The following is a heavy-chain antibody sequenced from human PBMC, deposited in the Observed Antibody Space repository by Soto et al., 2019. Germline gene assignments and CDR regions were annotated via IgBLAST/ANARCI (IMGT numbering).Heavy chain of an antibody. CDR2: LGSADDP. Sequence: GGAMRLSCAASGFTFSAYYRHWVRAATGKGLEWVSALGSADDPYYLASVKGRFTISRENAKSSLYLQMNSLRAGDTAVYYCARAYSGQLPRRADYYYAMDVWGQGTTVTVS. J-gene: IGHJ6*02. V-gene: IGHV3-13*05. CDR3: ARAYSGQLPRRADYYYAMDV. CDR1: GFTFSAYY. D-gene: IGHD2-2*01.